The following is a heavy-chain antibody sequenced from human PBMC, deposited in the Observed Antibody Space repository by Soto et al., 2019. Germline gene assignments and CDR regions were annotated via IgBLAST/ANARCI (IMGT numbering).Heavy chain of an antibody. CDR1: GGTISSYY. J-gene: IGHJ5*02. Sequence: SETLSLTCSVSGGTISSYYWTWIRQPAGKGLEWIGRIYSSGNTNYNPSLQSRVTMSLDTSNNQFSLRLTSVTAADTAVYYCARGQRFSDWFDPWGQGTLVTVSS. CDR3: ARGQRFSDWFDP. D-gene: IGHD3-3*01. CDR2: IYSSGNT. V-gene: IGHV4-4*07.